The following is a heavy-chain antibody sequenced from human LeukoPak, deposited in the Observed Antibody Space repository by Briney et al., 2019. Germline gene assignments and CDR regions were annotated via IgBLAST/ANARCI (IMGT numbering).Heavy chain of an antibody. Sequence: PGGSLRLSCAASGFTFSSYAMSWVRKASGKGLEWVSAISGSGGSTYYADSVKGRFTISRDNSKNTLYLQMNSLRAEDTAVYYCASGELRYFDWLLPPIDYWGQGTLVTVSS. CDR1: GFTFSSYA. J-gene: IGHJ4*02. D-gene: IGHD3-9*01. CDR3: ASGELRYFDWLLPPIDY. CDR2: ISGSGGST. V-gene: IGHV3-23*01.